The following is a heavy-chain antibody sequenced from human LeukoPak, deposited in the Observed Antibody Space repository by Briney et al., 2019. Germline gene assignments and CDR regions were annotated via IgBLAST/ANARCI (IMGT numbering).Heavy chain of an antibody. D-gene: IGHD5-12*01. CDR3: ARRGGYSGHDFGGGPEGYLDF. V-gene: IGHV3-53*01. CDR2: IENGDKA. J-gene: IGHJ4*02. CDR1: GFAVSTHY. Sequence: GGSLRLSCAASGFAVSTHYMNWVRQAPGEGLEWGSVIENGDKASYADSVKGRFTISRDDSNNKVFLHLNSVRPEDTAVYYCARRGGYSGHDFGGGPEGYLDFWGQGTVVTVSS.